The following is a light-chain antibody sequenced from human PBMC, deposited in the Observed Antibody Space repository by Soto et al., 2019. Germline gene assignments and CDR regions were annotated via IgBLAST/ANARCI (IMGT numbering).Light chain of an antibody. Sequence: EIVLTQSPGTLSLSPGERATLSCRASQSVSRYLAWYQQRPGQSPRLLIYGASTRATGIPARFSGSGSGTQFTLTISSLQSEDFAVYYCQQYNNWPPAWTFGQGTKVDIK. V-gene: IGKV3-15*01. CDR2: GAS. J-gene: IGKJ1*01. CDR3: QQYNNWPPAWT. CDR1: QSVSRY.